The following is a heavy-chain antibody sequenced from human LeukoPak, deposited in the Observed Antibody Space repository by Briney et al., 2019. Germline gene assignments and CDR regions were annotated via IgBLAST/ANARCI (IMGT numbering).Heavy chain of an antibody. Sequence: GGSLRLSCAASGFTFSSNWMHWVRQAPGKGLVWVSRINEDGSTTNYADSVKGRSTIFRDNAKNTLYLQMNSLRAEDTAVYYCARDGHYTIYELRFDYWGQGALVTVSS. J-gene: IGHJ4*02. CDR2: INEDGSTT. V-gene: IGHV3-74*01. CDR1: GFTFSSNW. CDR3: ARDGHYTIYELRFDY. D-gene: IGHD5/OR15-5a*01.